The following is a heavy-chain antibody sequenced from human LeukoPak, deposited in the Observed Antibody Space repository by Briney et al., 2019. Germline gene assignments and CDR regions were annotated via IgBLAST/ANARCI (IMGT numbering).Heavy chain of an antibody. CDR2: ISGSGGST. CDR1: GFTFSSYE. CDR3: AKAPTNMVRVIFDY. V-gene: IGHV3-23*01. Sequence: PGGSLRLSCAASGFTFSSYEMNWVRQAPGKGLEWVSAISGSGGSTYYADSVKGRFTISRDNSKNTLYLQMNSLRAEDTAVYYCAKAPTNMVRVIFDYWGQGTLVTVSS. J-gene: IGHJ4*02. D-gene: IGHD3-10*01.